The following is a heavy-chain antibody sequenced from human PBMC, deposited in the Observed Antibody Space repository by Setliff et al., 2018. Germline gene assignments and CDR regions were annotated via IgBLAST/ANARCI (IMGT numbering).Heavy chain of an antibody. D-gene: IGHD3-10*01. J-gene: IGHJ4*02. CDR3: VRDWASGDDH. CDR1: GFTFGSYW. CDR2: IHQDGSER. Sequence: GGSLRLSCAASGFTFGSYWMTWVRQAPEKGLEWVANIHQDGSERHYVDSVKGRFTISRDNAKNSLFLQMSILEVEDTAVYYCVRDWASGDDHWGRGTLVTVSS. V-gene: IGHV3-7*01.